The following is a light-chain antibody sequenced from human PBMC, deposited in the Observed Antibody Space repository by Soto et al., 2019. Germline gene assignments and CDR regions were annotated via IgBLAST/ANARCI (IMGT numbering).Light chain of an antibody. CDR1: QDLSSA. CDR3: QQYNYWPPHT. CDR2: DTS. Sequence: EIVMTQSPATLSVSPGERATLSCRASQDLSSALAWYQQKPGQAPRLLIYDTSTRATDIPARFSGSGSGREFTLTITSLQSEDVAVYYWQQYNYWPPHTFGQGTKLEIK. J-gene: IGKJ2*01. V-gene: IGKV3-15*01.